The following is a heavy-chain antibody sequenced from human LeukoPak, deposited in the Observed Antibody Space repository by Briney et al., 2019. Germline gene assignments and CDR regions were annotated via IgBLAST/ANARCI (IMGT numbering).Heavy chain of an antibody. J-gene: IGHJ4*02. Sequence: GGSLRLSCAASGFTFSSYEMNWVRQAPGKGLEWVSYISSSGSTIYYADSVKGRFTISRDNAKNSLYLQMNSLRAEDTAVYYCARDLEYSSSKSGDWGQGTLVTVSS. CDR3: ARDLEYSSSKSGD. V-gene: IGHV3-48*03. CDR2: ISSSGSTI. D-gene: IGHD6-13*01. CDR1: GFTFSSYE.